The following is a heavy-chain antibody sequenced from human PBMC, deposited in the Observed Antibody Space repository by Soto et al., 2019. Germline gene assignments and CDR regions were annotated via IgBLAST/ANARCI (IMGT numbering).Heavy chain of an antibody. D-gene: IGHD1-26*01. CDR2: ISAGSDAI. CDR1: GFIFSTYT. CDR3: ARLYTTSRVGAYFEP. V-gene: IGHV3-48*02. Sequence: EEQLVESGGGLVQPGGSLRLSCAASGFIFSTYTLNWVRQAPGKGLEWVSYISAGSDAIYYADSVKGRFTVSRDNAKNSLYLQMNSLRDEDTAVYYCARLYTTSRVGAYFEPWGQGTLVTVSS. J-gene: IGHJ5*02.